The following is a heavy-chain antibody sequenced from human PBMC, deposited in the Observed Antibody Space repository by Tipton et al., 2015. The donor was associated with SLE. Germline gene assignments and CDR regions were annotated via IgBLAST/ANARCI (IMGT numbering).Heavy chain of an antibody. Sequence: SLRLSCAASGFIFYSYAMHWVRQAPGKGLEWVAVISYHGSETYYADSVKGRVTISRDNSKNTVSLQMSSLRAEDTAVYYCGREDMDKIMWVDSWGQGTLVTVSS. CDR3: GREDMDKIMWVDS. D-gene: IGHD1-26*01. CDR2: ISYHGSET. V-gene: IGHV3-30*04. CDR1: GFIFYSYA. J-gene: IGHJ4*02.